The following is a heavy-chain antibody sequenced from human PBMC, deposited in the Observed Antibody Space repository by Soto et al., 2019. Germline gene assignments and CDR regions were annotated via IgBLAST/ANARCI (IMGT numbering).Heavy chain of an antibody. CDR3: ARDADILTGSDAFDI. D-gene: IGHD3-9*01. V-gene: IGHV3-11*05. CDR1: GFTFSDYY. J-gene: IGHJ3*02. Sequence: QVQLVESGGGLVKPGGSLRLSCAASGFTFSDYYMSWIRQAPGKGLEWVSYIGSSSSYTNYADSVKGRCTISRDSAKNSLYLQMNSLRAEDTAVYYCARDADILTGSDAFDIWGPGTMVTVSS. CDR2: IGSSSSYT.